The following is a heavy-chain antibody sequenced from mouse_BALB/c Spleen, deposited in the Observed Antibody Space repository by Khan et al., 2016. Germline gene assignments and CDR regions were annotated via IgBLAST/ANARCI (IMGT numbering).Heavy chain of an antibody. CDR2: IWADGRT. CDR1: GFSLTGYG. CDR3: SSDYDGFAY. D-gene: IGHD2-12*01. J-gene: IGHJ3*01. V-gene: IGHV2-6-7*01. Sequence: QVQLKESGPGLVAPSQSLSITCTVPGFSLTGYGVNWVRQPPGKGLEWLGKIWADGRTDYNSALKSRVSISKDNPKSQVVLKMNSLQTDDTVNYCCSSDYDGFAYWGQGTLVIVSA.